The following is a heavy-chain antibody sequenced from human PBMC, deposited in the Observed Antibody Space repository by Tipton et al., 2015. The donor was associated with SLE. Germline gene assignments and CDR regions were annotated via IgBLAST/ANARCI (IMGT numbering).Heavy chain of an antibody. D-gene: IGHD6-13*01. CDR1: GGSISSYY. J-gene: IGHJ4*02. V-gene: IGHV4-59*12. CDR2: IYYSGST. CDR3: ARDDSTNFDY. Sequence: TLSLTCTVSGGSISSYYWSWIRQPPGKGLEWIGYIYYSGSTNYNPSLKSRVTISVDTSKNQFSLKLSSVTAADTAVYYCARDDSTNFDYWGQGTLATVSS.